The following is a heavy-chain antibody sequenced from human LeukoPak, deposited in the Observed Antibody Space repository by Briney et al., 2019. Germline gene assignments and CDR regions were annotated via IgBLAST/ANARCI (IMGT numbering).Heavy chain of an antibody. Sequence: PSETLSLTCTVSGVSISSSSYYWGWIRQPPGKGLEWIGSIYYSGSTYYNPSLKSRVTISVDTSKNQFSLKLSSVTAADTAVYYCARLYKQCPSCYSGLFDYWGQGTLVTVSS. CDR2: IYYSGST. CDR3: ARLYKQCPSCYSGLFDY. CDR1: GVSISSSSYY. V-gene: IGHV4-39*01. J-gene: IGHJ4*02. D-gene: IGHD2-2*01.